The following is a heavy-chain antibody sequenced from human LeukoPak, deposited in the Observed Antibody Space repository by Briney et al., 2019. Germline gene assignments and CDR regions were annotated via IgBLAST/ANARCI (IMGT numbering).Heavy chain of an antibody. CDR2: IYTSGST. Sequence: SETLSLTCTVSGGSISSYYWSWIRQPAGKGLEWIGRIYTSGSTNYNPSLKSRVTMSVDTSKNQFSLKLSSVTAADTAVYYCARSHVSSQYYYDSSGYYFDYWGQGTLVTVSS. J-gene: IGHJ4*02. D-gene: IGHD3-22*01. CDR1: GGSISSYY. CDR3: ARSHVSSQYYYDSSGYYFDY. V-gene: IGHV4-4*07.